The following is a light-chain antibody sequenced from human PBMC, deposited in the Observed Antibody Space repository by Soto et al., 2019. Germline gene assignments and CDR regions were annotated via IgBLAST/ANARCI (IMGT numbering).Light chain of an antibody. V-gene: IGKV3-11*01. CDR1: QSVSSY. Sequence: EIVLTQSPATLSLSPGERATLSCRASQSVSSYLAWYQQKPGQAPRLLIYDASNRATGIPARFSGSGSGTDFTLTIRNIEPEDFAVYYCQQRSNWPVTFGQGTRVEIK. CDR3: QQRSNWPVT. CDR2: DAS. J-gene: IGKJ1*01.